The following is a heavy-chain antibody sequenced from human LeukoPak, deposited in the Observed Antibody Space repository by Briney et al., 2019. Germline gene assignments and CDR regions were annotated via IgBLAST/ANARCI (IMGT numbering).Heavy chain of an antibody. CDR3: ARSAVAGPYYYYYGMDV. CDR1: GFSFSNYA. D-gene: IGHD6-13*01. V-gene: IGHV3-64*01. J-gene: IGHJ6*02. Sequence: GGSLRLSCAASGFSFSNYAMHWVRQAPGKGLEYVSAISSNGGSTYYANSVKGRFTISRDNSKNTLYLQMGSLRAEDMAVYYCARSAVAGPYYYYYGMDVWGQGTTVTVSS. CDR2: ISSNGGST.